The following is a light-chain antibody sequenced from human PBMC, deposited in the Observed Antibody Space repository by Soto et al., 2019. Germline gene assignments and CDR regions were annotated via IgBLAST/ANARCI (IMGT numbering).Light chain of an antibody. CDR1: QSVSSN. CDR2: GAS. Sequence: EIVMTQSPATLSVSPGERATLSCRASQSVSSNLAWYQQRPGQAPRLLIYGASTRATGIPARFSGSGSGTGYTVTISSLQSEDFAVYYCQQYGSSPPFTFGQGTKVDIK. CDR3: QQYGSSPPFT. J-gene: IGKJ1*01. V-gene: IGKV3-15*01.